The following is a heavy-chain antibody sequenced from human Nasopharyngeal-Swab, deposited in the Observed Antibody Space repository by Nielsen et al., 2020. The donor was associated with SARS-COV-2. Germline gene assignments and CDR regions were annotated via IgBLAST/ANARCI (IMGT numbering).Heavy chain of an antibody. V-gene: IGHV1-69*01. CDR2: IIPIFGPA. Sequence: VRKAPGQGLEWMGGIIPIFGPANDAQKFQGRVTITADESTSTAYMELSSLRSEDTAVYYCARGAEYGSGPDYWGQGTLVTVSS. J-gene: IGHJ4*02. CDR3: ARGAEYGSGPDY. D-gene: IGHD3-10*01.